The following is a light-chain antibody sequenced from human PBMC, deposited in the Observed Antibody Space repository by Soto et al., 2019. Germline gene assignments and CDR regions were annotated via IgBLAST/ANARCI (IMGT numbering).Light chain of an antibody. V-gene: IGKV3-15*01. Sequence: EIVMTQSPATLSLSPGERATLSCRASQSVSSNLAWYQQKPGQAPRLLIYAASTRATGIPARLSGSGSGTEFTLTISSLQSEDFAVYYCQQYNNWPVFGQGTKVDIK. CDR3: QQYNNWPV. J-gene: IGKJ1*01. CDR1: QSVSSN. CDR2: AAS.